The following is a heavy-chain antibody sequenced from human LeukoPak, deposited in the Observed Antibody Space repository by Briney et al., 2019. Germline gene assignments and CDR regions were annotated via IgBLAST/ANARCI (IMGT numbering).Heavy chain of an antibody. V-gene: IGHV1-69*05. Sequence: ASVKVSCKASGGTFSGYAVSWVRQAPGQGLEWMGGIIPIFGTANYAQKFQGRVTITTDESTSTAYMELSSLRSEDTAVYHCARGQSALRFLDYYMDVWGKGTTVTVSS. CDR1: GGTFSGYA. CDR2: IIPIFGTA. J-gene: IGHJ6*03. CDR3: ARGQSALRFLDYYMDV. D-gene: IGHD3-3*01.